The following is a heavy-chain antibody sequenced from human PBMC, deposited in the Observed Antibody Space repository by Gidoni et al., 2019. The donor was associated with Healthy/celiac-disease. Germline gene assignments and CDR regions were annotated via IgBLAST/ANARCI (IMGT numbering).Heavy chain of an antibody. D-gene: IGHD3-3*01. V-gene: IGHV3-15*07. CDR2: IKSKTDGGTT. CDR3: TTEGPDFWNGYGHFDY. CDR1: GFTFSNAG. J-gene: IGHJ4*02. Sequence: EVQLVESGGGLVKPGGSLRLSCAASGFTFSNAGMNWVRQAPGKGLGWVGRIKSKTDGGTTDYAAPVKGRFTISRDDSKNTLYLQMNSMKTEDTAEYYCTTEGPDFWNGYGHFDYWGQGTLVTVSS.